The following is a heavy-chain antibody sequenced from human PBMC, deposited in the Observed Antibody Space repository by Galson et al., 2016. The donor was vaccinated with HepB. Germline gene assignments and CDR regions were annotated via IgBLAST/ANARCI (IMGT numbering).Heavy chain of an antibody. V-gene: IGHV1-18*01. Sequence: SVKVSCKASGYSFSSYGITWVRQAPGQGLEWMGWISAYNSGTMYAQIFQGRVTMTTDTSTNTAYMELRSLGSDDTAVYFCARASAGSYWGKGFDFWGQGTLVTVSS. CDR1: GYSFSSYG. J-gene: IGHJ4*02. CDR3: ARASAGSYWGKGFDF. D-gene: IGHD1-26*01. CDR2: ISAYNSGT.